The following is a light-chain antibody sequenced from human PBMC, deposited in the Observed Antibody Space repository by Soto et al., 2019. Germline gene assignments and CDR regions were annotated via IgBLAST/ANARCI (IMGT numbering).Light chain of an antibody. CDR2: GNT. Sequence: QSVLTQPPSVSGAPGQRVTISCTGSRSNIGAGYDVHWYQQLTGTAPKLLLDGNTNRPSGIPDRFSGSKSCTSASRAITRLQAEDEAEYYSQSYDLNLRGVVFGGWTKMNV. J-gene: IGLJ2*01. CDR1: RSNIGAGYD. CDR3: QSYDLNLRGVV. V-gene: IGLV1-40*01.